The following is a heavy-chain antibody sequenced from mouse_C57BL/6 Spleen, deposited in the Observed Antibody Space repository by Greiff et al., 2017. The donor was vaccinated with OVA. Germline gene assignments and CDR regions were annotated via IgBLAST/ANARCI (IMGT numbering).Heavy chain of an antibody. CDR3: SRHSSNSYYFDY. CDR2: IFPGSGST. Sequence: QVQLQQSGPELVKPGASVKISCKASGYTFTDYYINWVKQRPGQGLEWIGWIFPGSGSTYYNEQFKGKATLTVDKSSSTAYMLLISLSSEDSAVYVCSRHSSNSYYFDYWGQGTTLTVSS. J-gene: IGHJ2*01. D-gene: IGHD2-5*01. V-gene: IGHV1-75*01. CDR1: GYTFTDYY.